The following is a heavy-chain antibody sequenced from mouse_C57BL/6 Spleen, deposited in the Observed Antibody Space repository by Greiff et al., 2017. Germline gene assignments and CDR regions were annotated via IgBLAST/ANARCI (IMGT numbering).Heavy chain of an antibody. V-gene: IGHV10-1*01. J-gene: IGHJ2*01. CDR1: GFSFNTYA. CDR3: VRLQLTGDFDD. D-gene: IGHD4-1*01. CDR2: IRSKSNNYAT. Sequence: EVMLVESGGGLVQPKGSLKLSCAASGFSFNTYAMNWVRQAPGKGLEWVARIRSKSNNYATYYAESVKDSFTISRDDSESMLYLQMNNLKTEDTAMYYGVRLQLTGDFDDWGQGTTLTVSS.